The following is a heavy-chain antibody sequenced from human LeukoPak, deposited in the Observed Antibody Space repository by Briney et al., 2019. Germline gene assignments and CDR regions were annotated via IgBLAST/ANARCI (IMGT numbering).Heavy chain of an antibody. Sequence: GGSLRLSCSASGFNFGDYAMNWFRQAPGKGLEWVGFIRSKAYGGTTEYAASVKGRFTISRDDSKSIAYLQMNSLKIEDTGLYYCTRDRPRYDYGDYRDTFDIWGQGTMVTVSS. CDR3: TRDRPRYDYGDYRDTFDI. D-gene: IGHD4-17*01. V-gene: IGHV3-49*03. CDR1: GFNFGDYA. CDR2: IRSKAYGGTT. J-gene: IGHJ3*02.